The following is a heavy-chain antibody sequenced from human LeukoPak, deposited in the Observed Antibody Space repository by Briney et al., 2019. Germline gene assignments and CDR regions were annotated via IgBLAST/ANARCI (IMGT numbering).Heavy chain of an antibody. CDR2: IYTSGST. CDR1: GGSISSYY. V-gene: IGHV4-4*07. J-gene: IGHJ4*02. D-gene: IGHD2-15*01. Sequence: SETLSPTCTVSGGSISSYYWSWIRQPAGKGLEWIGRIYTSGSTNYNPSLKSRVTMSVDTSKSQFSLKLSSVTAADTAVYYCARGQRYCSGGSCYSGLYYFDYWGQGTLVTVSS. CDR3: ARGQRYCSGGSCYSGLYYFDY.